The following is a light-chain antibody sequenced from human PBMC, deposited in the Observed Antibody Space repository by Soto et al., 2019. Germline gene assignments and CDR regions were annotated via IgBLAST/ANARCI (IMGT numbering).Light chain of an antibody. CDR2: AAV. CDR1: QSISSY. J-gene: IGKJ1*01. V-gene: IGKV1-39*01. CDR3: QQYGSTWT. Sequence: DIQITQSPFSLSASVGDRVTTTCRASQSISSYLNWYQQKPGKPPKLLIYAAVSLQSGIPSRFSAYGSGTDFTLTISRLEPEDFAVYYCQQYGSTWTFGQGTKVDI.